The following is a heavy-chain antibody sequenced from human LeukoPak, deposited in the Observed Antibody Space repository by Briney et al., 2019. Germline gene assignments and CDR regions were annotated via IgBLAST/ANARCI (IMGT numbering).Heavy chain of an antibody. V-gene: IGHV3-7*01. Sequence: GGSLRLSCAASGFTFSSYWMSWVRQAPGKGLEWVANIKQDGSEKYYVDSVKGRFTISRDNAKNSLYLQMNSLRAEDTAVYYCARGVPKTSYYYYYMDVWGKGTTVTVSS. D-gene: IGHD4-11*01. CDR1: GFTFSSYW. J-gene: IGHJ6*03. CDR3: ARGVPKTSYYYYYMDV. CDR2: IKQDGSEK.